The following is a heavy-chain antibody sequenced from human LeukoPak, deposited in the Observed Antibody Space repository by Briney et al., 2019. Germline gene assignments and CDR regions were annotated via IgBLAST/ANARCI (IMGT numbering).Heavy chain of an antibody. D-gene: IGHD5-18*01. J-gene: IGHJ4*02. CDR1: GFTFSSYA. CDR2: ISSSSSTI. V-gene: IGHV3-48*01. CDR3: AREAVQRNTAIGYFDY. Sequence: GGSLRLSCAASGFTFSSYAMNWVRQAPGKGLEWVSYISSSSSTIYYADSVKGRFTISRDNSKNTLYLQMNSLRAEDTAVYYCAREAVQRNTAIGYFDYWGQGTLVTVSS.